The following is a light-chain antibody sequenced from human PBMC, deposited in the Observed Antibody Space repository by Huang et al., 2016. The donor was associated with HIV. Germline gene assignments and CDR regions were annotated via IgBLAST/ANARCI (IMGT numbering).Light chain of an antibody. V-gene: IGKV1-5*03. CDR3: QQYNSYPCT. Sequence: DIQMTQSPSTLSASVGDRVTISCRASQSISIFLAWYHQKPGKAPKLLMHEASSLETGVPSRFSGSGSGTEFTLTITSLQPDDFGTYYCQQYNSYPCTFGQGTKLEIK. CDR2: EAS. J-gene: IGKJ2*02. CDR1: QSISIF.